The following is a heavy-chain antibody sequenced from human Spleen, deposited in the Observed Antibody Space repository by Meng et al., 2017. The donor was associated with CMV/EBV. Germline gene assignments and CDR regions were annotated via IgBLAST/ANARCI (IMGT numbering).Heavy chain of an antibody. D-gene: IGHD6-19*01. CDR2: IYYSGST. Sequence: LQLQESGPGLVKPSETLSLTCTVSGGSISSSSYYWGWIRQPPGKGLEWIGSIYYSGSTYYNPSLKSRVTISVDTSKNQFSLKLSSVTAADTAVYYCARDRIAVAAPYYFDYWGQGTLVTVSS. CDR3: ARDRIAVAAPYYFDY. CDR1: GGSISSSSYY. J-gene: IGHJ4*02. V-gene: IGHV4-39*07.